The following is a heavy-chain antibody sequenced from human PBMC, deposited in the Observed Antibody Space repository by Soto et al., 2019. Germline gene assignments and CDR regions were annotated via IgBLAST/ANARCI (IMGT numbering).Heavy chain of an antibody. CDR2: LYTRGTT. CDR3: AKGGTYYFDS. J-gene: IGHJ4*02. Sequence: PSETLSLTCSVSGASISNFYWILIRQSAVKGLEWIGRLYTRGTTDYNPSLKSRVTMSIDTSKNRVSLSLTSVTASDTAVYYCAKGGTYYFDSWGQGIVVTVSS. D-gene: IGHD3-16*01. V-gene: IGHV4-4*07. CDR1: GASISNFY.